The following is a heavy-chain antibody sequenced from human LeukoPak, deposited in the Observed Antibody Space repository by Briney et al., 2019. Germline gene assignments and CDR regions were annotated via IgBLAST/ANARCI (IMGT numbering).Heavy chain of an antibody. CDR2: ITSSSRYI. CDR3: ARHVVAVGFDY. J-gene: IGHJ4*02. CDR1: GFTFSSYT. Sequence: PGGSLRLSCAASGFTFSSYTMNSVRQAPGKGLEWVSSITSSSRYIYYADSVKGRFTISRDNAKNSLCLQMNSLRAEDTAVYYCARHVVAVGFDYWGQGTLVTVSS. D-gene: IGHD3-22*01. V-gene: IGHV3-21*01.